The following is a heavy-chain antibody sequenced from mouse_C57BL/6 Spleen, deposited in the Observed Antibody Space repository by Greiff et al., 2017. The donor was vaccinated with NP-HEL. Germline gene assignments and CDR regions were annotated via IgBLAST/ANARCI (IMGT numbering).Heavy chain of an antibody. CDR2: IDPSDSYP. J-gene: IGHJ4*01. CDR3: AREGIYGNYRAMDD. CDR1: GYTFTSYW. V-gene: IGHV1-69*01. Sequence: QVQLQQPGAELVMPGASVKLSCKASGYTFTSYWMHWVKQRPGQGLEWIGAIDPSDSYPNYNPKFKGKSTLTVDKSSSTAYMQLSSLTSEDSAVYYCAREGIYGNYRAMDDWGQGTSGTVST. D-gene: IGHD2-1*01.